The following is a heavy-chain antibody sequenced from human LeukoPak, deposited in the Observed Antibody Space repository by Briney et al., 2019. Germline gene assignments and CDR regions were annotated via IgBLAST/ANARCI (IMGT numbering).Heavy chain of an antibody. CDR3: ARKVPGGDYDY. Sequence: SETLSLTCAVYGGSFSGYYWSWIRQPPGKGLEWIGEINHSGSTNYNPSLKSRVTISVDTSKNQFSLKLSSVTAADTAVYYCARKVPGGDYDYWGQGTLVTVSS. D-gene: IGHD1-26*01. CDR2: INHSGST. CDR1: GGSFSGYY. V-gene: IGHV4-34*01. J-gene: IGHJ4*02.